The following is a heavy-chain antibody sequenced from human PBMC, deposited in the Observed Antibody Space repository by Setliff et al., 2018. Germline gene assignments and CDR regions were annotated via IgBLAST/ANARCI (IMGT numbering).Heavy chain of an antibody. V-gene: IGHV4-61*02. CDR1: GGSIRSGSFY. D-gene: IGHD3-9*01. Sequence: PSETLSLTCTVSGGSIRSGSFYWSWIRQSAEKGLEWIGRVHASGSPNYNPSFKGRVTISLDTSTNQFSLNLNSVTAADTAVYYCAKERYFDWFCENWGQGTLVTVS. J-gene: IGHJ4*02. CDR2: VHASGSP. CDR3: AKERYFDWFCEN.